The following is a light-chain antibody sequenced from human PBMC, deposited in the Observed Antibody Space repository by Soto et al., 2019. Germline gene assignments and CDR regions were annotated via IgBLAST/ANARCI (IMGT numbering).Light chain of an antibody. Sequence: DIQMTQSPSSLSASVGDRVTITCRASQSISSYVNWYQQKPGKAPKLLIYAASSLQSGVPSRFSGSGSGTDFTLTISSLQPEDFATYYCQHYYHWPPGYTFGPGTKLDIK. CDR1: QSISSY. CDR2: AAS. CDR3: QHYYHWPPGYT. J-gene: IGKJ2*01. V-gene: IGKV1-39*01.